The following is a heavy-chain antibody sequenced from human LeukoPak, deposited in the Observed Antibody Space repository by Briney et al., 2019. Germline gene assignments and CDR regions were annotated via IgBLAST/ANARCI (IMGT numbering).Heavy chain of an antibody. CDR3: ARGPLGDPAHFDY. CDR1: GGTFSSYA. J-gene: IGHJ4*02. Sequence: ASVKVSCKASGGTFSSYAISWVRQAPGQGLEWMGGIIPIFGTANYAQKFQGRLTITADESTSTAYMELSSLRSEDTAVYYCARGPLGDPAHFDYWGQGTLVTVSS. D-gene: IGHD2-21*01. CDR2: IIPIFGTA. V-gene: IGHV1-69*13.